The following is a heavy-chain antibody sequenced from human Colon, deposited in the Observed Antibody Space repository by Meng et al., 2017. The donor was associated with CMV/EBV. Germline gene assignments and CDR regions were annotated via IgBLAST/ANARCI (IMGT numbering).Heavy chain of an antibody. CDR3: ARDLFLTGTTDY. Sequence: ASVKVSCKASGYTFSNYDITWVRQAPGQGLEWMGIINPSGGSTSYAQKFQGRVTMTRDTSTSTVYMELSSLRSEDTAVYYCARDLFLTGTTDYWGQGTLVTVSS. D-gene: IGHD1-20*01. CDR1: GYTFSNYD. CDR2: INPSGGST. J-gene: IGHJ4*02. V-gene: IGHV1-46*01.